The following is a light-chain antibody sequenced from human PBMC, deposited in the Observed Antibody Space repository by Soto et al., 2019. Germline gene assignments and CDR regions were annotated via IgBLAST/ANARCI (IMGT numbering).Light chain of an antibody. V-gene: IGLV1-40*01. Sequence: QSVLTQPPSVSGAPGQRVTISCTGSSSNIGAGYDVHWYQQLPGTAPKLLIYGNSNRPSGVPDRFSGSKSGTSASLAITGLQAEDEADYYCQSYDSSLSGCVVFGGGTKPTLL. J-gene: IGLJ2*01. CDR2: GNS. CDR1: SSNIGAGYD. CDR3: QSYDSSLSGCVV.